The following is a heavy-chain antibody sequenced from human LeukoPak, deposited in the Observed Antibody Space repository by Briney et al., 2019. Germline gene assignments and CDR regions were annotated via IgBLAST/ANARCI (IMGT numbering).Heavy chain of an antibody. V-gene: IGHV3-9*01. Sequence: PGRSLRLSCAASGFTFDDYAMHWVRHAPGKGLEWVSGISWNSGSIGYADSVKGRFTISRDNAKNSLYLQMNSLRAEDTAVYYCARLVVPSSYWGQGTLVTVSS. D-gene: IGHD3-9*01. CDR3: ARLVVPSSY. CDR1: GFTFDDYA. J-gene: IGHJ4*02. CDR2: ISWNSGSI.